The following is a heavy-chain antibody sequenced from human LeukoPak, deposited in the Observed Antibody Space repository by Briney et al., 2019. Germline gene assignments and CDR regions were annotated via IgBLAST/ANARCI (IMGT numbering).Heavy chain of an antibody. D-gene: IGHD5-24*01. CDR1: GYIFTPHH. J-gene: IGHJ4*02. Sequence: GASATVSCKASGYIFTPHHIHWMRQAPGQGLELLGWVSAANNPEYSQKFQGRVVITRDASATTSYLELNSLRSEDTAVYYCAMSVEMPPIPSFDYWGQGTLVTVSS. CDR2: VSAANNP. CDR3: AMSVEMPPIPSFDY. V-gene: IGHV1-3*01.